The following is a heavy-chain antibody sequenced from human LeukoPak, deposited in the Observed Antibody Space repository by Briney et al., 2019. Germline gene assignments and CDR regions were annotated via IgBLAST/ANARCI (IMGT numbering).Heavy chain of an antibody. J-gene: IGHJ4*02. CDR3: ARSFHSGYDYFDY. CDR1: GGTFSSYA. V-gene: IGHV1-69*01. CDR2: IIPIFGTA. D-gene: IGHD5-12*01. Sequence: SVKVSCKASGGTFSSYAISWVRQAPGQGLEWMGGIIPIFGTANYAQKSQGRVTITADESTSTAYMELSSLRSEDTAVYYCARSFHSGYDYFDYWGQGTLVTVSS.